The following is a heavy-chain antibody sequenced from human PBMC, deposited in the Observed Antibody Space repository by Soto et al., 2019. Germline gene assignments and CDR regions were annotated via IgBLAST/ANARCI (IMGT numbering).Heavy chain of an antibody. D-gene: IGHD6-13*01. J-gene: IGHJ4*02. V-gene: IGHV4-34*01. Sequence: SETLSLTCAVYGGSFSGYYWSWIRQPPGKGLEWIGEINHSGSTNYNPSLKSRVTISVATSKNQFSLKLSSVTAADTAVYYCASGLAAALYYFDYWGQGTLVTVSS. CDR1: GGSFSGYY. CDR2: INHSGST. CDR3: ASGLAAALYYFDY.